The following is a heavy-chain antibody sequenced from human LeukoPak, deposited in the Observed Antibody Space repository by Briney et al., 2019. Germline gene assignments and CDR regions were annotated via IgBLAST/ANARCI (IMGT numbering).Heavy chain of an antibody. CDR3: ARGRGELDPAGPTGDPFDM. V-gene: IGHV1-46*01. Sequence: ASVTETLKGSGYTFLSYYWHWVRQAPGQGLEWMGIINPSGGSTSYAQKFQGRVTMTRDTSTNTVYMELSSLTSEDTAVYYCARGRGELDPAGPTGDPFDMWGRGTVVTVSS. CDR1: GYTFLSYY. D-gene: IGHD6-13*01. J-gene: IGHJ3*02. CDR2: INPSGGST.